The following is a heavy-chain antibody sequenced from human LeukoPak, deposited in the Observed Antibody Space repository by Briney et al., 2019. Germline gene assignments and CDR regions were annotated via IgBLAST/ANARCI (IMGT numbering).Heavy chain of an antibody. CDR2: INPSGGST. V-gene: IGHV1-46*01. J-gene: IGHJ4*02. CDR3: ARDAVPAAKYCFDY. D-gene: IGHD2-2*01. CDR1: GYTFTSYY. Sequence: ASVKVSCKASGYTFTSYYIHWVRQAPGQGLEWMGIINPSGGSTNYAQKFQGRVTMTRDTSTSTFCMELSSLGSEDTAVYYCARDAVPAAKYCFDYWGQGTLVTVSS.